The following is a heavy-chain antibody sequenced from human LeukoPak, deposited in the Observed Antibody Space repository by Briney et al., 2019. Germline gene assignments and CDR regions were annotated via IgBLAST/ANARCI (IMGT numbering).Heavy chain of an antibody. CDR1: GFTFSDYY. Sequence: GGSLRLSCAASGFTFSDYYMSWIRQAPGKGLEWVSIISSGSSAIFSADALKGRFTISRDDARNLLYLDMNSLRAEDTAVYYCARGHTAVTRHFDFWGQGTLVTVSS. CDR3: ARGHTAVTRHFDF. J-gene: IGHJ4*02. V-gene: IGHV3-11*04. D-gene: IGHD4-17*01. CDR2: ISSGSSAI.